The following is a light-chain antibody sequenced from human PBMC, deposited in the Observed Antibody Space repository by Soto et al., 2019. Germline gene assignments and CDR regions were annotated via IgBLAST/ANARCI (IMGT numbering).Light chain of an antibody. V-gene: IGKV1-5*03. CDR2: KAS. J-gene: IGKJ1*01. CDR3: QQYVSFSWT. CDR1: QSILSW. Sequence: DIQMNQSPSSLSASVGDRVTITCRASQSILSWLAWYQQQPGKAPKLLIYKASSLEPGVPSRFSGSGSGTEFTLAISSLQPDDSATYYCQQYVSFSWTFGQGTKVE.